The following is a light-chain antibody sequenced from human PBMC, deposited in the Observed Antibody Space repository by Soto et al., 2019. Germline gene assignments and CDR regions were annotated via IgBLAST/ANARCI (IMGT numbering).Light chain of an antibody. CDR2: DVS. J-gene: IGLJ1*01. V-gene: IGLV2-14*01. CDR3: CSYTSSSTYV. CDR1: GSDVGGYNY. Sequence: QSVLTQPASASGSPGQSITISCTGTGSDVGGYNYVSWYQQYPGKAPKLMIYDVSNRPSGVSNRFSGSKSGNTAALIIFGLQAEDEADYYCCSYTSSSTYVFGTGTKVTVL.